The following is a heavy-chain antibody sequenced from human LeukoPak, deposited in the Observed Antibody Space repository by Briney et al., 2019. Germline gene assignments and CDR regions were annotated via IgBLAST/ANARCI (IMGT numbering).Heavy chain of an antibody. CDR2: IYYSGST. J-gene: IGHJ4*02. CDR3: ARETVSCGGDCYSVDY. D-gene: IGHD2-21*02. Sequence: PSETLSLPCTAFGGSISSYYWSWIRQPPGKGLEWIGYIYYSGSTNYNPSLKSRVTISVDTSKNQFSLKLSSVTAADTAVYYCARETVSCGGDCYSVDYWGQGTLVTVSS. V-gene: IGHV4-59*01. CDR1: GGSISSYY.